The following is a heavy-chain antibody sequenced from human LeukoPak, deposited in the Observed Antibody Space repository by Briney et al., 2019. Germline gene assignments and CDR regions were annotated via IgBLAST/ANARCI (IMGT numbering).Heavy chain of an antibody. CDR3: AKGGARLHSYYFDY. CDR1: GFTFSNYW. J-gene: IGHJ4*02. D-gene: IGHD1-26*01. Sequence: PGGSLRLSCAASGFTFSNYWMSWVRQAPGKGLEWVANIKQDVSEIYYVDSVKGRFTISRDNSKNTLYLQMNSLRAEDTAVFYCAKGGARLHSYYFDYWGQGTLVTVSS. V-gene: IGHV3-7*01. CDR2: IKQDVSEI.